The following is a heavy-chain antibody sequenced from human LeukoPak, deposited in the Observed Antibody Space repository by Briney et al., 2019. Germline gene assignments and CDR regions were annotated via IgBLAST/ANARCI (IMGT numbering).Heavy chain of an antibody. D-gene: IGHD6-13*01. V-gene: IGHV1-46*01. J-gene: IGHJ4*02. CDR2: INPSGGST. Sequence: ASVKVSCKASGYTFTTYYVHWVRQAPGQGLEWMGIINPSGGSTTYAQKFRGRLTMTRDMSTSTAYMELSSLRSEDTAVYYCARGGTGNSAAGSSYYFDYWGQGTLVTVSS. CDR1: GYTFTTYY. CDR3: ARGGTGNSAAGSSYYFDY.